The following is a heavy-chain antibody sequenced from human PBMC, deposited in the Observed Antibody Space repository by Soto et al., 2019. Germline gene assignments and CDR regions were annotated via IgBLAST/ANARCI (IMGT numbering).Heavy chain of an antibody. CDR1: GYTFTSYA. CDR2: INAGNGNT. Sequence: ASVKVSCKASGYTFTSYAMHWVRQAPGQRLEWMGWINAGNGNTKYSQKFQGRVTITRDTSASTAYMELSSLRSEDTAVYDCARSKVVVVPAAPLDVWGQGTTVTVSS. J-gene: IGHJ6*02. V-gene: IGHV1-3*01. CDR3: ARSKVVVVPAAPLDV. D-gene: IGHD2-2*01.